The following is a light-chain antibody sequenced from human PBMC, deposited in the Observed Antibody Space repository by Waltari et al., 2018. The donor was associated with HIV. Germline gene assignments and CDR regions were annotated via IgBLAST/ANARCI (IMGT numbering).Light chain of an antibody. Sequence: DIQMTQSPSSLSASVGDRVTITCRASQNIRKYLNWYQQKPGKTPELLGFAASNLQSGVPSRCRGSGSWTDFTLTISSLQREDFATYYCQQSYSTPQTFGQGTKVEIK. V-gene: IGKV1-39*01. J-gene: IGKJ1*01. CDR2: AAS. CDR3: QQSYSTPQT. CDR1: QNIRKY.